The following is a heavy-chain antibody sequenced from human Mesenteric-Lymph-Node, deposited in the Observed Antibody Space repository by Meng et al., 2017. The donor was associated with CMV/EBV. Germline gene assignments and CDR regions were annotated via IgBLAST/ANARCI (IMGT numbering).Heavy chain of an antibody. V-gene: IGHV3-21*01. J-gene: IGHJ4*02. CDR2: ISSSSSYI. CDR1: GFTFSSYS. Sequence: GGSLKISCAASGFTFSSYSMNWVRQAPGKGLEWVSSISSSSSYIYYADSVKGRFTISRDNAKNSLYLQMNSLRAEDTAVYYCARRATVTPFDYWGQGTLVTVSS. CDR3: ARRATVTPFDY. D-gene: IGHD4-17*01.